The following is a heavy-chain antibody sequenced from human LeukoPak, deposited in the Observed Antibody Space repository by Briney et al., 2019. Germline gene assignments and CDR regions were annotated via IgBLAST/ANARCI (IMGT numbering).Heavy chain of an antibody. CDR2: IDWDDDK. Sequence: SGPTLVNPTQTLTLTCTFSGFSLSTSGMCVSWIRQPPGKALEWLARIDWDDDKYYSTSLKTRLTISKDTSKNQVVLTMTNMDPVDTATYYCARTPDTYDSSGYYYFWCDPWGQGTLVTVSS. D-gene: IGHD3-22*01. V-gene: IGHV2-70*11. CDR3: ARTPDTYDSSGYYYFWCDP. CDR1: GFSLSTSGMC. J-gene: IGHJ5*02.